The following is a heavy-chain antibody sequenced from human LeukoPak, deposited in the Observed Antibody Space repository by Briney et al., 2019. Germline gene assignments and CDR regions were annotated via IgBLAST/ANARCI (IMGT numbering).Heavy chain of an antibody. D-gene: IGHD6-13*01. CDR3: ASLYSSSWYYFDY. Sequence: SETLSLTCTVSGGSVNSGRYYWSWIRQPPGKGLEWIGYIYYSGSTNYNPSLKSRVTISVDTSKNQFSLKLSSVTAADTAVYYCASLYSSSWYYFDYWGQGTLVTVSS. CDR1: GGSVNSGRYY. J-gene: IGHJ4*02. CDR2: IYYSGST. V-gene: IGHV4-61*01.